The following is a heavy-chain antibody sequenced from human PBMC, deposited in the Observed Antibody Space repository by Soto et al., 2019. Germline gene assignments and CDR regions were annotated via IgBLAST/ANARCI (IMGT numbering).Heavy chain of an antibody. CDR1: GFTFSSYS. Sequence: EVQLVESGGGLVKPGGSLRLSCAASGFTFSSYSMNWVRQAPGKGLEWVSSISSSSSYIYYADSVKGRFTISRDNAKNSLYLQMNSLRAEDTAVYYCARGRCGDLQTNWFDPWGQGTLVTVSS. J-gene: IGHJ5*02. CDR3: ARGRCGDLQTNWFDP. CDR2: ISSSSSYI. V-gene: IGHV3-21*01. D-gene: IGHD2-21*01.